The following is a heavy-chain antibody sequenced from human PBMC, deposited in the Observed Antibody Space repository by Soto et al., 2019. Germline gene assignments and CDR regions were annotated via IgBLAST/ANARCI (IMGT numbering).Heavy chain of an antibody. CDR2: INQSGST. CDR3: ARRGGKEMATAA. Sequence: QVQLQQWGAGLLKPSETLSLTCAVYGGSFSGYYWSWIRQPPGQGLEWIGAINQSGSTNYNPSVKSRVTISVDTSKNQFSLKLSSVTAADTAVYYCARRGGKEMATAACGQGTLVTVSS. D-gene: IGHD5-12*01. V-gene: IGHV4-34*01. CDR1: GGSFSGYY. J-gene: IGHJ5*02.